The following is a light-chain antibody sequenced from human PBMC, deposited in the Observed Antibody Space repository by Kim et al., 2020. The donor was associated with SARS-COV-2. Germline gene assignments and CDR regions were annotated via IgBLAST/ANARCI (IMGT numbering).Light chain of an antibody. J-gene: IGKJ3*01. CDR1: REIVNDY. V-gene: IGKV3D-20*01. CDR2: DAS. CDR3: QQFGISPFT. Sequence: SPGERATLACEASREIVNDYLSWYQQRPGLAPRLLIHDASTRAAGIPDRFSGSGSGTDFTLTISRLEPEDFAVYYCQQFGISPFTFGPGTKVDIK.